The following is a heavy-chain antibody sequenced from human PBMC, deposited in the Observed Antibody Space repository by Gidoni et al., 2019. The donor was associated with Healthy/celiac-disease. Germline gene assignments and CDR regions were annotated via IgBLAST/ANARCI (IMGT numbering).Heavy chain of an antibody. D-gene: IGHD2-21*01. V-gene: IGHV3-9*01. CDR3: AKDIGWRWLQLDYFDY. CDR1: GFTFVDYA. J-gene: IGHJ4*02. CDR2: ISWNSGSI. Sequence: EVQLVESGGGLVQPGRSLRLSCAASGFTFVDYAMHWVRQAPGKGLEWVSGISWNSGSIGYADSVKGRFTISRDNAKNSLYLQMNSLRAEDTALYYCAKDIGWRWLQLDYFDYWGQGTLVTVSS.